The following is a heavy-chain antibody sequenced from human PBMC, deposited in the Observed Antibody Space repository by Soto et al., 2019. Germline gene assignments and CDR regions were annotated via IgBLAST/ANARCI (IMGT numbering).Heavy chain of an antibody. CDR1: GYYISSFNW. J-gene: IGHJ3*02. CDR3: ASLQMFPFGGHVYRPFDI. CDR2: MYPSGST. Sequence: QVQLQESGPGLVRPSGTLSLTCEVSGYYISSFNWWSWVRQPPGKGLEWIGEMYPSGSTNYNPSLKRRFNISVDKSYNQFFLDLTSVTAADPDVYYCASLQMFPFGGHVYRPFDIWGQGRMVPVSS. D-gene: IGHD3-16*01. V-gene: IGHV4-4*02.